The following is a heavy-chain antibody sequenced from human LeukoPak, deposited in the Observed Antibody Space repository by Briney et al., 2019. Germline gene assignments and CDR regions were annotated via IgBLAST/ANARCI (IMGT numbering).Heavy chain of an antibody. D-gene: IGHD6-19*01. CDR3: ARDVSGSGWYDYYYDMDV. CDR1: GGPISRYY. Sequence: KPSETLSLICTVSGGPISRYYWLCMRRPPGGGLEWIGYIYYSGSTNYKPSLKSRVTISVDTSKNQFSLKLSSVTAADTAVYYCARDVSGSGWYDYYYDMDVWGKGTTVTVSS. V-gene: IGHV4-59*01. J-gene: IGHJ6*03. CDR2: IYYSGST.